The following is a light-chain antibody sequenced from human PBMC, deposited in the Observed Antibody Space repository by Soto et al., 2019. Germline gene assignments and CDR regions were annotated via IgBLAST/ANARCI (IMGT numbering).Light chain of an antibody. Sequence: EIVLTQSPVTLSVSPGERATLFCRASQGISSLLAWYQQKPGQAPRLLIYDISNRATGIPSRFSGGGSGTDFTLTISSLQPEDFATYYCQQSYSTLITFGQGTRLEI. J-gene: IGKJ5*01. CDR2: DIS. CDR1: QGISSL. V-gene: IGKV3-15*01. CDR3: QQSYSTLIT.